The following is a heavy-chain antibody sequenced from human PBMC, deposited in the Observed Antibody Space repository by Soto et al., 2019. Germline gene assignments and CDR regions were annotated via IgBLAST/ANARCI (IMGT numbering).Heavy chain of an antibody. J-gene: IGHJ5*02. Sequence: QVQLVQSGAEVKKPGSSVKVSCKASGGTFSSYAISWVRQAPGQGLEWMGGIIPIFGTANYAQKFQGRVTITADESTSTAYMELSSLRSEDTAVYYCARMIRRDIVVVVAATGWFDPWGQGTLVTVSS. CDR2: IIPIFGTA. CDR3: ARMIRRDIVVVVAATGWFDP. CDR1: GGTFSSYA. V-gene: IGHV1-69*12. D-gene: IGHD2-15*01.